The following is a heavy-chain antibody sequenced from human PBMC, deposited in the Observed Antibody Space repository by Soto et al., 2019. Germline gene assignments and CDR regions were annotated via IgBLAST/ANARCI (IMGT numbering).Heavy chain of an antibody. J-gene: IGHJ6*02. CDR3: ARAYGSGSYYYYYYGMDV. D-gene: IGHD3-10*01. CDR1: GGSISSGGYY. CDR2: IYYSGST. Sequence: PSETLSLTCTVSGGSISSGGYYWSWIRQHPGKGLEWIGYIYYSGSTYYNPSLKSRVTISVDTSKNQFSLKLSSVTAADTAVYHCARAYGSGSYYYYYYGMDVWGQGTTVTVSS. V-gene: IGHV4-31*03.